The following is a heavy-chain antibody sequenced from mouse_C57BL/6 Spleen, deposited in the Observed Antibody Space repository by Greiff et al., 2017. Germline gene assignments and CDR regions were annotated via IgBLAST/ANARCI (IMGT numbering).Heavy chain of an antibody. CDR3: ARKDYYGSSYYFDY. CDR1: GFNIKDYY. CDR2: IDPEDGET. D-gene: IGHD1-1*01. J-gene: IGHJ2*01. Sequence: VQLKQSGAELVKPGASVKLSCTASGFNIKDYYMHWVKQRTEQGLEWIGRIDPEDGETKDAPKFQGKATITADTSSNTAYLQLSSLTSEDTAVYYCARKDYYGSSYYFDYWGQGTTLTVSS. V-gene: IGHV14-2*01.